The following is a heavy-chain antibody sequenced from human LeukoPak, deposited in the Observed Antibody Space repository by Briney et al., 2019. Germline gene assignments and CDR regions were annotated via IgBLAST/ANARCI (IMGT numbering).Heavy chain of an antibody. CDR2: IYSSGGT. CDR1: GVSITSGSYY. CDR3: ASDHSGWLGLGY. Sequence: SETLSLTCTVSGVSITSGSYYWSWIRQPAGKGLEWIGHIYSSGGTNYKPSLKSRVTISVDTSKNQFSLRLSSVTATDTGVYYCASDHSGWLGLGYWGQGTLVSVSS. V-gene: IGHV4-61*09. J-gene: IGHJ4*02. D-gene: IGHD6-19*01.